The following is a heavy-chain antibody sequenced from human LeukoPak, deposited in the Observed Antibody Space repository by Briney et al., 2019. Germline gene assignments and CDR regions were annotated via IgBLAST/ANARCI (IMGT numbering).Heavy chain of an antibody. D-gene: IGHD5-24*01. CDR3: ARVPRDGYNWYYFDY. V-gene: IGHV1-18*01. CDR2: VSTYNGNT. Sequence: VASVRVSCKTSGYTFTTFNIAWVRQAPGQGLEWVGWVSTYNGNTDYAQRVQGRVTMTTDTSTSTAYMELRSLRSDDTAVYYCARVPRDGYNWYYFDYWGQGTLVTVSS. J-gene: IGHJ4*02. CDR1: GYTFTTFN.